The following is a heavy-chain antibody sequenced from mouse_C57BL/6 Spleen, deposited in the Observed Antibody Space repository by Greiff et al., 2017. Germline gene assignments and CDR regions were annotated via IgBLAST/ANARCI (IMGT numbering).Heavy chain of an antibody. Sequence: EVKLVESGGGLVKPGGSLKLSCAASGFTFSDYGMHWVRQAPEKGLEWVAYISSGSSTIYYADTVKGRFTISRDNAKNTLFLQMTSLRSEDTAMYYCARPYYGSSLYWYFDVWGTGTTVTVSA. V-gene: IGHV5-17*01. CDR1: GFTFSDYG. J-gene: IGHJ1*03. CDR2: ISSGSSTI. CDR3: ARPYYGSSLYWYFDV. D-gene: IGHD1-1*01.